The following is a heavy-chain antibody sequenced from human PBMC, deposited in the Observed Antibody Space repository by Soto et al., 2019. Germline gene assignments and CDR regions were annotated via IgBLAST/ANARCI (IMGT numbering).Heavy chain of an antibody. D-gene: IGHD2-21*01. CDR1: GDSISRGGYY. CDR3: ARDGAGAYGLGWFDP. Sequence: QVQLQESGPGLVKPSQTLSLTCTVSGDSISRGGYYWNWLRQHPRKGLEWIGYIYHSGSTIYNPSLKSRVTIEVDTSKIRLSLELSNVTAADTAVYYCARDGAGAYGLGWFDPWGQGILVTVSS. J-gene: IGHJ5*02. CDR2: IYHSGST. V-gene: IGHV4-31*03.